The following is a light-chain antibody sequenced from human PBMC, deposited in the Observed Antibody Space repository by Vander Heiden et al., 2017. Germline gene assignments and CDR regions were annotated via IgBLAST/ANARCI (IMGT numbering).Light chain of an antibody. CDR2: DVS. V-gene: IGLV2-14*03. CDR3: CSYTSSSTLYV. CDR1: SSDIGGYNY. J-gene: IGLJ1*01. Sequence: QSALTQPASVSGSPGQSITISCTGSSSDIGGYNYVSWYQQHPGKAPKLMIHDVSGPPSGVSNRFSGSKSGNTASLTISGLQAEDEADYYCCSYTSSSTLYVFGTGTKVTVL.